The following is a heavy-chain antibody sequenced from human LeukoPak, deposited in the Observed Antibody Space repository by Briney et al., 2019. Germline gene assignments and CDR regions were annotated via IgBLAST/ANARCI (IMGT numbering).Heavy chain of an antibody. D-gene: IGHD6-13*01. CDR1: GFTFSSYW. Sequence: GGSLRLSCAASGFTFSSYWMSWVRQAPGKGLEWVANIKKDGSEKYYVDSVKGRFTISRDNAKNSLYLQMNSLRAEDTAVYYCAKDMPYSSSSDYWGQGTLVTVSS. CDR3: AKDMPYSSSSDY. CDR2: IKKDGSEK. J-gene: IGHJ4*02. V-gene: IGHV3-7*01.